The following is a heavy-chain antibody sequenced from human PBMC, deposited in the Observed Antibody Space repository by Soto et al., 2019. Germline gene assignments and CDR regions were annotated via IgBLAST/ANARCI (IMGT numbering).Heavy chain of an antibody. CDR3: ARGRKDYSSSWYVD. D-gene: IGHD6-13*01. Sequence: VQLQQWGAGLLKPSETLSLTCAVYGGSFSGYYWSWIRQPPGKGLEWIGEINHSGSTNYNPSLKSRVTISVDTSKNQFSLKLSSVTAADTAVYYCARGRKDYSSSWYVDWGQGTLVTVSS. J-gene: IGHJ4*02. CDR2: INHSGST. CDR1: GGSFSGYY. V-gene: IGHV4-34*01.